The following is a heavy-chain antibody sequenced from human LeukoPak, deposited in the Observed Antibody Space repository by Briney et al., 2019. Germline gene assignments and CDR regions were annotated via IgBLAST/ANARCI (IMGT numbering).Heavy chain of an antibody. D-gene: IGHD3-22*01. CDR2: IIPIFGTA. CDR3: AKDRPDYYDSSGYYLRGYFDP. Sequence: SVKVSCKASGGTFSSYAISWVRQAPGQGLEWMGGIIPIFGTANYAQKFQGRVTITADKSTSTAYMELSSLRAEDTAVYYCAKDRPDYYDSSGYYLRGYFDPWGQGTLVTVSS. J-gene: IGHJ4*02. CDR1: GGTFSSYA. V-gene: IGHV1-69*06.